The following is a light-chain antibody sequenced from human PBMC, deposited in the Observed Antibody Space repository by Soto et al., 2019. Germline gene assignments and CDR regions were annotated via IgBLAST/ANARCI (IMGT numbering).Light chain of an antibody. CDR1: QNVNNC. Sequence: DIQMTQPPSTLSASVGDRVTITCRASQNVNNCLAWYQQKPGKAPKLLIHKASNLESGVPSRFSGSGSGTVFSLTISSLQPDDFATYYCQQYNSYWTFGQGTKVEIK. CDR3: QQYNSYWT. V-gene: IGKV1-5*03. J-gene: IGKJ1*01. CDR2: KAS.